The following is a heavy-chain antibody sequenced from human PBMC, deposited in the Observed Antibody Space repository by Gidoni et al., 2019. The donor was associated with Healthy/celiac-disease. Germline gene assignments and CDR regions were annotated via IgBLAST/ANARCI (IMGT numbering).Heavy chain of an antibody. CDR1: GFTFSSYA. CDR3: VKDQADGLVRIYYYYGMDV. D-gene: IGHD2-15*01. V-gene: IGHV3-64D*09. J-gene: IGHJ6*02. Sequence: VQLVESGGGVVQSGGSLRLSCSASGFTFSSYALPWVRPAPGKGLEYVSAISSNGGSTYYADSGKGRFTISRDNSKNTLYLQMSSLRAEDTAVYYCVKDQADGLVRIYYYYGMDVWGQGTTVTVSS. CDR2: ISSNGGST.